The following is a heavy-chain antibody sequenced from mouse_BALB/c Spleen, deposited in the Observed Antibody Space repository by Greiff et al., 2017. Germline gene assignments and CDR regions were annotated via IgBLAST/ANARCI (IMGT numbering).Heavy chain of an antibody. D-gene: IGHD2-1*01. CDR1: GYSFTNYC. CDR2: IFPGGGYT. Sequence: QVQLQQSGPGLVRPAPSVSISCTVSGYSFTNYCPCWGKQRLGDGLVWSGDIFPGGGYTNYNEKFKGKTTLTADTSSSTAYMQFSSLTSEDSAVYYCAKSGGNYWFAYWGQGTLVTVSA. V-gene: IGHV1-63*01. CDR3: AKSGGNYWFAY. J-gene: IGHJ3*01.